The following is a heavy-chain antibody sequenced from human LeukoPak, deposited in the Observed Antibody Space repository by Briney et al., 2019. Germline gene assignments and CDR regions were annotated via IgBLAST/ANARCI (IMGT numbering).Heavy chain of an antibody. CDR3: ARDSSPYCGDDCYFDAFDL. Sequence: GGSLRLSCAASGFTFSSYWMHWVRQAPGKGLEWVANINRDGSKNHFVDSVKGRFTISRDNAKNFLYLQMNSLRAEDTAVYFCARDSSPYCGDDCYFDAFDLWGQGTMVTVSS. V-gene: IGHV3-7*03. J-gene: IGHJ3*01. CDR2: INRDGSKN. D-gene: IGHD2-21*02. CDR1: GFTFSSYW.